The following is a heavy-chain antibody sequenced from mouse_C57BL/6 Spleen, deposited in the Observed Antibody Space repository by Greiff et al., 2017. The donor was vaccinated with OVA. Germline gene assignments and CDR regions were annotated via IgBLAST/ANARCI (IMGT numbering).Heavy chain of an antibody. CDR3: ARLGGSRPYWYFDV. D-gene: IGHD1-1*01. V-gene: IGHV1-81*01. CDR1: GYTFTSYG. J-gene: IGHJ1*03. Sequence: VKLMESGAGLARPGASVKLSCKASGYTFTSYGISWVKQRTGQGLEWIGEIYPRSGNTYYNEKFKGKATLTADKSSSTAYMELRSLTSEDSAVYFCARLGGSRPYWYFDVWGTGTTVTVSS. CDR2: IYPRSGNT.